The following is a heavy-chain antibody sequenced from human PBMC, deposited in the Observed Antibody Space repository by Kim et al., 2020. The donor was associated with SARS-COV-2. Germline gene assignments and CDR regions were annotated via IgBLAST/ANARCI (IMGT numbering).Heavy chain of an antibody. D-gene: IGHD3-9*01. CDR2: ISYDGSNK. Sequence: GGSLRLSCAASGFTFSSYGMHWVRQAPGKGLEWVAVISYDGSNKYYADSVKGRFTISRDNSKNTLYLQMNSLRAEDTAVYYCATDYDILTGYYNAGYFD. V-gene: IGHV3-30*03. CDR1: GFTFSSYG. CDR3: ATDYDILTGYYNAGYFD. J-gene: IGHJ4*03.